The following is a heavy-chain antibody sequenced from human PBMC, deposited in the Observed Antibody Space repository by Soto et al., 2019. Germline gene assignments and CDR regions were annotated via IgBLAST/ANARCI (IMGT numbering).Heavy chain of an antibody. CDR2: INHSGST. Sequence: SETLSLTCAVYGGSFSGYYWSWIRQPPGKGLEWIGEINHSGSTNYNPSLKSRVTISVDTSKNQFSLKLSSVTAADTAVYYCARERVGYCSSTSCYLVMGVGYNWFDPWGQGTLVTSPQ. D-gene: IGHD2-2*01. J-gene: IGHJ5*02. CDR3: ARERVGYCSSTSCYLVMGVGYNWFDP. V-gene: IGHV4-34*01. CDR1: GGSFSGYY.